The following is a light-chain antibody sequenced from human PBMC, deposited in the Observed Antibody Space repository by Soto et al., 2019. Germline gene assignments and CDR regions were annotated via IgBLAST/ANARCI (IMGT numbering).Light chain of an antibody. CDR2: GNS. CDR1: SSNIGAGFD. J-gene: IGLJ1*01. Sequence: QSVLTQPPSVSGAPGQRVTISCTGSSSNIGAGFDVHWYHQIAGTAPKLLIYGNSNRPSGVPDRFSGSKSGTSASLAISGLQAEDEADYYCSSFTTNRVYVFGPGTKLTVL. CDR3: SSFTTNRVYV. V-gene: IGLV1-40*01.